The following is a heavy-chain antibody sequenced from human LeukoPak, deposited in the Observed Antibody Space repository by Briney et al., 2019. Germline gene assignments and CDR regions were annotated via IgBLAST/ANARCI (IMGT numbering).Heavy chain of an antibody. Sequence: SVKVSCKASGGTFSSYAISRVRQAPGQGLEWMGRIIPILGIANYAQKFQGRVTMTEDTSTDTAYMELSSLRSEDTAVYYCARGRGRQLLPNPWFDPWGQGTLVTVSS. CDR1: GGTFSSYA. CDR3: ARGRGRQLLPNPWFDP. CDR2: IIPILGIA. V-gene: IGHV1-69*04. J-gene: IGHJ5*02. D-gene: IGHD2-15*01.